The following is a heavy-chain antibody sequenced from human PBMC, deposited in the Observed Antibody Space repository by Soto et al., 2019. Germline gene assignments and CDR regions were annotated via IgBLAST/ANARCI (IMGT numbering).Heavy chain of an antibody. CDR2: IIPIFGTE. CDR1: GGTFSSYA. V-gene: IGHV1-69*01. CDR3: ARSTYYYDSSGYYWPNGFDY. D-gene: IGHD3-22*01. J-gene: IGHJ4*02. Sequence: ASVKVSCKASGGTFSSYAISWVRQAPGQGLEWMGGIIPIFGTENYAQKFQGRVTITADESTSTAYMELSSLRSEDTAVYYCARSTYYYDSSGYYWPNGFDYWGQGTLVTVSS.